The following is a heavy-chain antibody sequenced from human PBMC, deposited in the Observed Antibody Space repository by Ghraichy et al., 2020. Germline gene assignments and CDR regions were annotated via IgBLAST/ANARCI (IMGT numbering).Heavy chain of an antibody. CDR2: IKSDPDGGTT. CDR3: TRREV. Sequence: GGSLRLSCAGSGFTLACALMTWVRQAPGKGLEWVARIKSDPDGGTTDYAVAVRGRFTISRDNSRNTMYLHMNYLQSEDTAVYYCTRREVWGQGATVTVSS. CDR1: GFTLACAL. V-gene: IGHV3-15*01. J-gene: IGHJ6*02.